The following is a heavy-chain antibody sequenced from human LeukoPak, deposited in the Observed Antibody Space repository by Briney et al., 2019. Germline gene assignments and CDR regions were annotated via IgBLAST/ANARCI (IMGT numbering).Heavy chain of an antibody. CDR2: ITPDGSGT. CDR1: AFTFSGYW. Sequence: GGSLRLSCAASAFTFSGYWVHWVRQTPGKGLVWLSRITPDGSGTSYADSVKGRFTISRDNAKNTLYLQMNSLRAEDTAVYYCARAPSTYYYDSSGYDGPGDWGQGTLVTVSS. J-gene: IGHJ4*02. CDR3: ARAPSTYYYDSSGYDGPGD. D-gene: IGHD3-22*01. V-gene: IGHV3-74*01.